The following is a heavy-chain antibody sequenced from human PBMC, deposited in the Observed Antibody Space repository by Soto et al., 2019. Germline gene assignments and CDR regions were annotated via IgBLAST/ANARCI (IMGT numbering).Heavy chain of an antibody. Sequence: GGSLRLSCAASGFTFSSYGMHWVRQAPGKGLEWVAVISYDGSNKYYADSVKGRFTISRDNSKNTLYLQMNSLRAEDTAVYCCAKDSDDAFDIWGQGTMVTVSS. J-gene: IGHJ3*02. CDR3: AKDSDDAFDI. V-gene: IGHV3-30*18. CDR1: GFTFSSYG. CDR2: ISYDGSNK.